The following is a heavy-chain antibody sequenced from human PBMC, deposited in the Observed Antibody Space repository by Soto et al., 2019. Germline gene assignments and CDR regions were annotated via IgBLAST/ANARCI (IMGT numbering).Heavy chain of an antibody. CDR2: ISGNGGTT. J-gene: IGHJ4*02. D-gene: IGHD3-3*01. CDR3: AKTGVTIFGVDPIDS. CDR1: GFTFSTYV. V-gene: IGHV3-23*01. Sequence: EVQLLESGGGLVQPGGSLRLSCAASGFTFSTYVMNWVRQAPGKGLEWVSVISGNGGTTYHTDSVKGRFTISRDNSVNTLYLQMDGLRAEDTAVYYCAKTGVTIFGVDPIDSWGQGTLVTVSS.